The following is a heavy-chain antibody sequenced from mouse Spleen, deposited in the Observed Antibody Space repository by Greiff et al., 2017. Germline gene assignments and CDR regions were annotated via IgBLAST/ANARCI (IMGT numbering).Heavy chain of an antibody. CDR1: GYSFTSYW. J-gene: IGHJ2*01. V-gene: IGHV1-64*01. CDR2: IHPNSGST. D-gene: IGHD2-14*01. Sequence: QVQLQQPGAELVKPGASVKLSCKASGYSFTSYWMHWVRQRPGQGLEWIGMIHPNSGSTNYNEKFKNKATLTVDKSSSTAYMQVSSLTSEDSAVYFCARWIGGYWGQGTTLTVSS. CDR3: ARWIGGY.